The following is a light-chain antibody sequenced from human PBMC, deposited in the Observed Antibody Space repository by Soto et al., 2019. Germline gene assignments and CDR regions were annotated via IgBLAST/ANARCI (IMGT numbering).Light chain of an antibody. CDR1: SSNIGRNT. J-gene: IGLJ1*01. CDR2: CNN. V-gene: IGLV1-44*01. Sequence: QSVLTQPPSVSGTPGQRVTISCSGSSSNIGRNTVNWYQQLPGSAPKLLICCNNQRPSGVPDRFSGSKSGTSASLAISGLQSEDEADYYCAAWDDSLSGRNVFGTGTKLTVL. CDR3: AAWDDSLSGRNV.